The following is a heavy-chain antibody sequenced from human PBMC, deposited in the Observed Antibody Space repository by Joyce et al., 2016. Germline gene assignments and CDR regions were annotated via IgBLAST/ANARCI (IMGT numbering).Heavy chain of an antibody. J-gene: IGHJ6*02. CDR1: GFTFDDSA. CDR3: AKYGYWSSTRCYTYGYDYYYGMDV. D-gene: IGHD2-2*02. V-gene: IGHV3-9*01. Sequence: EVQLVESGVGLVQPGRSLRLSCAASGFTFDDSAMHWVRQAPGKVLEWGSSISWNGGSIGYSDSVKGRFTISRDNAKNSLYLQMNSLRAEDTALYYCAKYGYWSSTRCYTYGYDYYYGMDVWGQGTTVTVSS. CDR2: ISWNGGSI.